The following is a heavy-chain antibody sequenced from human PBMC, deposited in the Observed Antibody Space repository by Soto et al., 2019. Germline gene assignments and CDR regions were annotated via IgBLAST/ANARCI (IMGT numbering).Heavy chain of an antibody. CDR2: ISGSAATT. CDR3: ARDRTYYDSSGSYSPPY. D-gene: IGHD3-22*01. CDR1: GFTFSSYA. J-gene: IGHJ4*02. Sequence: EVQLLESGGGLVQPGGSLRLSCAASGFTFSSYAMNWVRQAPGKGLEWVSAISGSAATTHFADSVKGRFTISRDNSKNTLYLQMNSLSAEDTALYYCARDRTYYDSSGSYSPPYWGQGTLVTVSS. V-gene: IGHV3-23*01.